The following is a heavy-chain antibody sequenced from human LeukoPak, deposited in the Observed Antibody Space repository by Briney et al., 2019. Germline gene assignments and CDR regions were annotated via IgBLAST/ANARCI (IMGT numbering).Heavy chain of an antibody. CDR3: ARHGGGGESYPRVFDS. CDR2: IYYSGST. D-gene: IGHD1-26*01. V-gene: IGHV4-59*08. Sequence: SETLSLTCIASGGSISPYYWSWIRQPPGKGLEWIRYIYYSGSTSYNPSLKRRVTMSVDTSKNQFSPKLSFVTAADTAIYYCARHGGGGESYPRVFDSWGRGNLVTVSS. CDR1: GGSISPYY. J-gene: IGHJ4*02.